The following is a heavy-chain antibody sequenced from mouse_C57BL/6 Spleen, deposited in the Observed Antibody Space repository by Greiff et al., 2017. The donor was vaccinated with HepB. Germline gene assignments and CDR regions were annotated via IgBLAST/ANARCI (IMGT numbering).Heavy chain of an antibody. D-gene: IGHD2-4*01. CDR1: GYSITSGYY. CDR2: ISYDGSN. Sequence: EVQLQESGPGLVKPSQSLSLTCSVTGYSITSGYYWNWIRQFPGNKLEWMGYISYDGSNNYNPSLKNRISITRDTSKNQFFLKLNSVTTEDTATYYCARGDYDAPLAYWGQGTLVTVSA. CDR3: ARGDYDAPLAY. J-gene: IGHJ3*01. V-gene: IGHV3-6*01.